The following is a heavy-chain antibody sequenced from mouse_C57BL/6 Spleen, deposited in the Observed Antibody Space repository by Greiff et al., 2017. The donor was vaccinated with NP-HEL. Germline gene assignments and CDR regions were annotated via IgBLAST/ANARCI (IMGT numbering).Heavy chain of an antibody. V-gene: IGHV1-80*01. CDR2: IYPGDGDT. CDR1: GYAFSSYW. J-gene: IGHJ4*01. Sequence: VQLQESGAELVKPGASVKISCKASGYAFSSYWMNWVKQRPGKGLEWIGQIYPGDGDTNYNGKFKGKATLTADKSSSTAYMQLSSLTSEDSAVYFCARRYYGPPYAMDYWGQGTSVTVSS. CDR3: ARRYYGPPYAMDY. D-gene: IGHD1-2*01.